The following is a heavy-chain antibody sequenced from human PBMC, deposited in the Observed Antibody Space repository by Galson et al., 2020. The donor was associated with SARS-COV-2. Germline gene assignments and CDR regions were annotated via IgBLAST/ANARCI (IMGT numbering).Heavy chain of an antibody. J-gene: IGHJ6*03. CDR3: ARGGRQQVVNFYYYYMDV. CDR2: INHSGST. Sequence: SETLSLTCTVYGGSLSGYYMAWIRQPPGKGLEWLAAINHSGSTIYNRPLEDRVTISGDMSKNQFSLRLTSVTAADTAVYYCARGGRQQVVNFYYYYMDVWGKGTTVTVSS. D-gene: IGHD6-13*01. V-gene: IGHV4-34*01. CDR1: GGSLSGYY.